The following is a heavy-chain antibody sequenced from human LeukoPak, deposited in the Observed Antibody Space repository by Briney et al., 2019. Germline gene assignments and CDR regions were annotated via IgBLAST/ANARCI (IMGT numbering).Heavy chain of an antibody. CDR1: GGSISSGSYY. Sequence: PSETLSLTCSVSGGSISSGSYYWGWIRQPPGEGLEWIGSIYYSGNTNYNPSLKSRVTISVDTSKNRFSLKLSSVTAADTAVYYCARAHSMVRGGLIDYWGQGTLVTVSS. J-gene: IGHJ4*02. V-gene: IGHV4-39*07. CDR2: IYYSGNT. D-gene: IGHD3-10*01. CDR3: ARAHSMVRGGLIDY.